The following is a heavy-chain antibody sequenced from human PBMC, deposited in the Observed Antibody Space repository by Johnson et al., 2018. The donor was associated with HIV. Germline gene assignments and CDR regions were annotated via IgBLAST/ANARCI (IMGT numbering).Heavy chain of an antibody. Sequence: VQLVESGGGLVQPGRSLRLSCAASGFTFDDYAMHWVRQAPGKGLECVSGISWNSGSIGYADSVKGRFTISRDNAKNSVYLQMNSLRAEDTALYYCARDVGGWGYRHAFDMWGQGTMVTVSS. CDR2: ISWNSGSI. CDR3: ARDVGGWGYRHAFDM. J-gene: IGHJ3*02. V-gene: IGHV3-9*01. CDR1: GFTFDDYA. D-gene: IGHD5-12*01.